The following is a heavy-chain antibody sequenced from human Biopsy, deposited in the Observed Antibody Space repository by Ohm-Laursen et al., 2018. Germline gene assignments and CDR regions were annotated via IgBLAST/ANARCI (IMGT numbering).Heavy chain of an antibody. CDR3: ARLGSGDYFPTFFDF. V-gene: IGHV4-31*11. J-gene: IGHJ4*02. CDR1: GGSLSGYY. D-gene: IGHD5-12*01. CDR2: IFYSANT. Sequence: TLSLTCAVYGGSLSGYYWNWIRHHPGKGLEWIGNIFYSANTYYNPSLKSRVTISVDTSKNQFSLKLSSVTAADTAVYYCARLGSGDYFPTFFDFWGQGVLVTVSS.